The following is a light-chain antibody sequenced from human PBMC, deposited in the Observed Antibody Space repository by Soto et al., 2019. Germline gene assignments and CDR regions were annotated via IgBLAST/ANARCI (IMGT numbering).Light chain of an antibody. J-gene: IGKJ5*01. V-gene: IGKV3-20*01. Sequence: EIVLTQSPGILSFSLGERATLSCRANQAISSNLAWYQQRPGQAPRLLIYGASTRATGIPDRFSGSGSGTDFTLTITRLEPEDFAVFYCQQYGNSEIIFGQGTRLEIK. CDR3: QQYGNSEII. CDR2: GAS. CDR1: QAISSN.